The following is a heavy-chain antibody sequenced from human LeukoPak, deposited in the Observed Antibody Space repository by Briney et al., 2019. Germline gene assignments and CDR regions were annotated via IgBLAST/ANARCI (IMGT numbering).Heavy chain of an antibody. V-gene: IGHV4-34*01. CDR1: GGSISNYF. Sequence: SETLSLTCTVSGGSISNYFWTWIRQPPGKGLEWIGEINHSGSTNYNPSLKSRVTISVDTSKNQFSLKLSSVTAADTAVYYCARTGYSYGSKDPWGQGTLVTVSS. J-gene: IGHJ5*02. CDR2: INHSGST. CDR3: ARTGYSYGSKDP. D-gene: IGHD5-18*01.